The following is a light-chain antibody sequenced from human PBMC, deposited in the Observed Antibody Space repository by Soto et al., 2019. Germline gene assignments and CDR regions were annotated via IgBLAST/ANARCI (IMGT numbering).Light chain of an antibody. CDR2: AAS. V-gene: IGKV1-39*01. Sequence: DIQMTQSPSSLSASVGGRVTITCRASQTISTYLNWYQQTPGRAPALLISAASTLQSGVPSRFSGSGSGTEFTLTISSLQPQDFATYYCQQSFTSPHTFGQGTKLEIQ. CDR3: QQSFTSPHT. J-gene: IGKJ2*01. CDR1: QTISTY.